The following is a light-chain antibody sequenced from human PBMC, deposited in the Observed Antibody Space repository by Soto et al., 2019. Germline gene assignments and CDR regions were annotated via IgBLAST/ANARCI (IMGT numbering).Light chain of an antibody. V-gene: IGLV2-11*01. Sequence: QSVLTQPSSVSGSPGQSVTISCTGTSSVVGGYNYVSWYQQHPGKAPKLMIYDVSKRPSGVPDRFSGSKSGNTASLTISGLQAEDEADYYCCSYAGSYTYVFGTGTKVTVL. CDR2: DVS. CDR3: CSYAGSYTYV. J-gene: IGLJ1*01. CDR1: SSVVGGYNY.